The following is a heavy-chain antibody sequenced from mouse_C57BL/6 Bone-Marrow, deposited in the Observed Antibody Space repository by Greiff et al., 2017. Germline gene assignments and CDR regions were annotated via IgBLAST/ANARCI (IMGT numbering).Heavy chain of an antibody. J-gene: IGHJ1*03. CDR1: GFNIKDYY. D-gene: IGHD1-1*01. Sequence: EVKLMESGAELVKPGASVKLSCTASGFNIKDYYMHWVKQRTEQGLEWIGRIDPEGGETKYDPKFQGKATIPADTSSNTAYLQLSSLTSEDTAVYYCARSYYYGTYWYFDVWGTGTTVTVSS. V-gene: IGHV14-2*01. CDR3: ARSYYYGTYWYFDV. CDR2: IDPEGGET.